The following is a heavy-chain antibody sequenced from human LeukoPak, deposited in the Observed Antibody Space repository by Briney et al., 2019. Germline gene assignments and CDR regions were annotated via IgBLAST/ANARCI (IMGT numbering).Heavy chain of an antibody. Sequence: ASVKVSCKASGYTFTSYDINWVRQATGQGLEWMGWMNPNSGNTGYAQKFQGRVTMTRNTSISTAYMELSSLRSEDTAVYYCAKVPYDSTGYYYFDYWGQGTLVTVSS. CDR3: AKVPYDSTGYYYFDY. D-gene: IGHD3-22*01. CDR1: GYTFTSYD. V-gene: IGHV1-8*01. J-gene: IGHJ4*02. CDR2: MNPNSGNT.